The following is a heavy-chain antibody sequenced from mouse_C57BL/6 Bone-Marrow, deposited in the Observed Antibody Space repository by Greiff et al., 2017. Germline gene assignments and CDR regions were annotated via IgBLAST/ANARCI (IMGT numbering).Heavy chain of an antibody. CDR3: ARRGGYLDY. V-gene: IGHV5-12*01. CDR1: GFTFSDYY. J-gene: IGHJ2*01. CDR2: ISNGGGST. Sequence: DVKLVESGGGLVQPGGSLKLSCAASGFTFSDYYMYWVRQTPEKRLEWVAYISNGGGSTYYPDTVKGRFTISRDNAKNTLYLQMSRLKSEDTAMYYCARRGGYLDYWGQGTTLTVSS.